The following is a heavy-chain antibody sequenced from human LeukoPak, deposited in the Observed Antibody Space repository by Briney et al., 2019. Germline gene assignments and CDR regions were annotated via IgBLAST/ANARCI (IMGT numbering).Heavy chain of an antibody. CDR1: GYTFTGYY. Sequence: ASGNVSCKASGYTFTGYYMHWVRHAPGQGLGWMGWINPNSGGTNYAQKFQGRVTMTRDTSISTAYMDLSRLRSDDTAVYCCARLMVRGDWFDPWGQGTLVSVSS. D-gene: IGHD3-10*01. J-gene: IGHJ5*02. V-gene: IGHV1-2*02. CDR3: ARLMVRGDWFDP. CDR2: INPNSGGT.